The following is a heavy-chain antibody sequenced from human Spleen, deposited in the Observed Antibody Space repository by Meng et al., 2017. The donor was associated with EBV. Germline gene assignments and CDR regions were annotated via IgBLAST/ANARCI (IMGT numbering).Heavy chain of an antibody. J-gene: IGHJ4*02. CDR2: IYYTGST. CDR1: GGSIGTFY. CDR3: ARDRGSGSYYEIDY. D-gene: IGHD1-26*01. V-gene: IGHV4-59*01. Sequence: QVQLHQSGPGLGKPPETLSLTCTVSGGSIGTFYLSWIRQSPGRGLEWIGYIYYTGSTNYNPYLKSRVTISVDTSKSQFSLDLRSVTAADTALYYCARDRGSGSYYEIDYWGQGTLVTVSS.